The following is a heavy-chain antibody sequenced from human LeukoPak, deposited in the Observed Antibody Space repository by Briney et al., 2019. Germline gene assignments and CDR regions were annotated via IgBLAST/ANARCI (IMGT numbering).Heavy chain of an antibody. V-gene: IGHV5-51*01. D-gene: IGHD2-2*02. J-gene: IGHJ4*02. Sequence: GESLKISCKGSGYSFTSDWIGWVRQMPGKGLEWMGIIYPGDSDTRYSPSFQGQVTISADKSISTAYLQWSSLKASDTAMYYCARQDCSSTSCYTGLMDWGQGTLVTVSS. CDR2: IYPGDSDT. CDR3: ARQDCSSTSCYTGLMD. CDR1: GYSFTSDW.